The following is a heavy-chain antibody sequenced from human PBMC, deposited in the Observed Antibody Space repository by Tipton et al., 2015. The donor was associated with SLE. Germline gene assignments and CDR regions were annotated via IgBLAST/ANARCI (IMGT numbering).Heavy chain of an antibody. CDR2: INHGVVT. D-gene: IGHD2-15*01. CDR1: GGSFSGTS. Sequence: TLSLTCSVYGGSFSGTSWNWIRQPPGKGLEWIGEINHGVVTNYNPSLKSRVTMAADTSKNQFSLSLSSVTAADTGVYYCATAVDCSGGSCSLAYGGQGVLVTVPS. J-gene: IGHJ4*02. CDR3: ATAVDCSGGSCSLAY. V-gene: IGHV4-34*01.